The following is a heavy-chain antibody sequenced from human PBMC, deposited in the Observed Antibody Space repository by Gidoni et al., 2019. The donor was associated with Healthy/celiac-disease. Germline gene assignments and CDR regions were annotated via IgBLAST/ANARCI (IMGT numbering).Heavy chain of an antibody. D-gene: IGHD1-26*01. V-gene: IGHV3-30*18. CDR2: ISYDGSNK. Sequence: QVQLVESGGGVVQPGRSLRLSCAASGFTFSSYGMHWVRQAPGKGLEWVAVISYDGSNKYYADSVKGRFTISRDKSKNTLYLQMNSLRAEDTAVYYCAKAPGGIRSPYDYWGQGTLVTVSS. CDR3: AKAPGGIRSPYDY. CDR1: GFTFSSYG. J-gene: IGHJ4*02.